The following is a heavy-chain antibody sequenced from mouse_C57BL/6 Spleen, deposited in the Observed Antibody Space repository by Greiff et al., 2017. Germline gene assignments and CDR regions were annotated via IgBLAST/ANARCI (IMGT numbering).Heavy chain of an antibody. D-gene: IGHD1-1*01. Sequence: VQLQQPGAELVKPGASVKMSCKASGYTFTSYWITWVKQRPGQGLEWIGDIYPGSGSTNYNEKFKSKATLTVDTSSSTAYMQLSSLTSEDSAVYYCAREGATVYGSSSYFDYWGQGTTLTVSS. J-gene: IGHJ2*01. CDR2: IYPGSGST. V-gene: IGHV1-55*01. CDR3: AREGATVYGSSSYFDY. CDR1: GYTFTSYW.